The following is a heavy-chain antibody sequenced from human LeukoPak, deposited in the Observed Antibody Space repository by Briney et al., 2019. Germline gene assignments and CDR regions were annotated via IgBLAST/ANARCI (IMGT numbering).Heavy chain of an antibody. J-gene: IGHJ4*02. Sequence: GGSLRLSCAASGFTFSSYAMSWVRQAPGKGLEWVSAISGSGGSTYYADSVKGRFTISRDNAKKSLYLQMNSLRAEDTAVYYCARDILGSQTPFDYWGQGTLVTVSS. CDR1: GFTFSSYA. CDR3: ARDILGSQTPFDY. V-gene: IGHV3-23*01. CDR2: ISGSGGST. D-gene: IGHD1-26*01.